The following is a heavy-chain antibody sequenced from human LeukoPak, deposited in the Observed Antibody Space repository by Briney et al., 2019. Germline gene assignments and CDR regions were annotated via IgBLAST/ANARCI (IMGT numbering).Heavy chain of an antibody. V-gene: IGHV4-61*08. CDR1: GGSISSGDYY. D-gene: IGHD4-17*01. Sequence: NPSQTLSLTCTVSGGSISSGDYYWSWIRQSPGKGLEWIGYIYYSGSTNYNPSLKSLVSISVDTSKNQFSLKLSSVTAADTAVYYCARFDYGDYYFDYWGQGTLVTVSS. J-gene: IGHJ4*02. CDR3: ARFDYGDYYFDY. CDR2: IYYSGST.